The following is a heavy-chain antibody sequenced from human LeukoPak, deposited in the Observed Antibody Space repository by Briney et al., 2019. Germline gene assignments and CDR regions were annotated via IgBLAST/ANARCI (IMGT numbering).Heavy chain of an antibody. V-gene: IGHV4-34*01. J-gene: IGHJ6*03. D-gene: IGHD1/OR15-1a*01. CDR1: GGSFSGYY. Sequence: SETLSLTCAVYGGSFSGYYWSWIRQPPGKGLEWIGEINHSGSTNYNPSLKSRVTISVDTSKNQFSLKLSSVTAADTAVYYCARGGKQNYYYYYMDVWGKETTVTVSS. CDR2: INHSGST. CDR3: ARGGKQNYYYYYMDV.